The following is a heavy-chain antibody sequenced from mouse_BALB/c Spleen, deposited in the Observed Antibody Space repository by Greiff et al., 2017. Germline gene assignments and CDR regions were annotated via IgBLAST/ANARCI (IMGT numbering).Heavy chain of an antibody. CDR2: INPSSGYT. J-gene: IGHJ3*01. D-gene: IGHD2-14*01. CDR1: GYTFTSYT. CDR3: ASDRAWFAY. Sequence: VQLQESAAELARPGASVKMSCKASGYTFTSYTMHWVKQRPGQGLEWIGYINPSSGYTEYNQKFKDKTTLTADKSSSTAYMQLSSLTSEDSAVYYCASDRAWFAYWGQGTLVTVSA. V-gene: IGHV1-4*02.